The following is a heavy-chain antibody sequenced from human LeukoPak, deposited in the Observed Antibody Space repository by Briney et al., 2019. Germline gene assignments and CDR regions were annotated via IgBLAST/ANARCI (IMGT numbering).Heavy chain of an antibody. CDR3: AREGSDSSGYYRFDP. CDR2: INPSGGST. V-gene: IGHV1-46*03. D-gene: IGHD3-22*01. CDR1: GYTFTSYY. J-gene: IGHJ5*02. Sequence: ASVKVSCKASGYTFTSYYMHWVRQAPGQGLEWMGIINPSGGSTSYAQKFQGRVTMTRDTSTSTVYMELSSLRSVDTAVYYCAREGSDSSGYYRFDPWGRGTLVTVSS.